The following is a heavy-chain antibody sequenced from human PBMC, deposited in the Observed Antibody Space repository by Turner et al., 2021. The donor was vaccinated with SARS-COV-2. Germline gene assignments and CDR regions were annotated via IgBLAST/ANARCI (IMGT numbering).Heavy chain of an antibody. CDR1: GFTFSNYA. J-gene: IGHJ5*02. CDR3: AKGRWWFDP. D-gene: IGHD2-15*01. CDR2: ISDKSFST. Sequence: EVQLLESGGGLVQPGGSLRLSCAASGFTFSNYAMTWVRQAPGTRLEWVSSISDKSFSTYYADSVKGRFTISRDNSRNTLYLQMNGLRAEDTAIYYCAKGRWWFDPWGQGTLVTVSS. V-gene: IGHV3-23*01.